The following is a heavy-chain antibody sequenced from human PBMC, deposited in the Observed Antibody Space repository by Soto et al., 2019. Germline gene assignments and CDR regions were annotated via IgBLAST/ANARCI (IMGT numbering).Heavy chain of an antibody. Sequence: GGSLRLSCAASGFTFSSFTMNWVRQAPGKGLEWVSGIGASGDTTYYADSVKGRFTISRDNAKNTLYLQMNSLRAEDTAVYYCAKWFPYFDYWGQGTLVTVSS. CDR1: GFTFSSFT. CDR3: AKWFPYFDY. J-gene: IGHJ4*02. V-gene: IGHV3-23*01. D-gene: IGHD3-10*01. CDR2: IGASGDTT.